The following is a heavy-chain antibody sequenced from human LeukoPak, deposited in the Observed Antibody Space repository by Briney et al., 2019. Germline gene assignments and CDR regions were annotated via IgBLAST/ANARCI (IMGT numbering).Heavy chain of an antibody. Sequence: PSETLSLTCTVSGGSISSYYWSWIRQPPGKGLEWIAYISDIGSINYNPSLKSRVTISVDTSKNQFSLKLSSVTAADTAVYYCARPDGSGAPYFDYWGQGTLVTVSS. J-gene: IGHJ4*02. CDR2: ISDIGSI. CDR1: GGSISSYY. CDR3: ARPDGSGAPYFDY. V-gene: IGHV4-59*08. D-gene: IGHD3-10*01.